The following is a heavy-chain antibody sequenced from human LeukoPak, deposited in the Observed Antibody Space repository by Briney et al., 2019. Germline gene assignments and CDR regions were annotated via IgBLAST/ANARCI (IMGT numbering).Heavy chain of an antibody. D-gene: IGHD6-13*01. J-gene: IGHJ5*02. CDR2: ISYDGSNK. V-gene: IGHV3-30*19. Sequence: GGSLRLSGAASGFTFSSYGMHWVRQAPGKGLEWVAVISYDGSNKYYADSVKGRFTISRDNSKNTLYLQMNSLRAEDTAVYYCASPSAAAATTGENWFDPWGQGTLVTVSS. CDR1: GFTFSSYG. CDR3: ASPSAAAATTGENWFDP.